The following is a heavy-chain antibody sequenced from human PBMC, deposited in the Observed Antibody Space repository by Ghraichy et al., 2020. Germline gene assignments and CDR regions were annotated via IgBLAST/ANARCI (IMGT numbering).Heavy chain of an antibody. Sequence: GGSLRLSCAASGFTFSSYSMNWVRQAPGKGLEWVSSISSSSSYIYYADSVKGRFTISRDNAKNSLYLQMNSLRAEDTAVYYCARDRETTVTLYYYYGMDVWGQGTTVTVSS. J-gene: IGHJ6*02. D-gene: IGHD4-17*01. V-gene: IGHV3-21*01. CDR3: ARDRETTVTLYYYYGMDV. CDR2: ISSSSSYI. CDR1: GFTFSSYS.